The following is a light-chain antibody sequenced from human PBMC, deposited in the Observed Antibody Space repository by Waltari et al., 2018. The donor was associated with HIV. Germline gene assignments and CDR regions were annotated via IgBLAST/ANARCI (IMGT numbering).Light chain of an antibody. J-gene: IGKJ4*01. Sequence: DIQLTQSPSILSASVGDRVTITCRTSQGISSYLARYQQKPGKAPKLLIYAASTLQSGVPSRFSGSGSGTEFTLTISSLQPEDFATYYCQQLESYTQISFGGGTKVGIK. CDR1: QGISSY. V-gene: IGKV1-9*01. CDR2: AAS. CDR3: QQLESYTQIS.